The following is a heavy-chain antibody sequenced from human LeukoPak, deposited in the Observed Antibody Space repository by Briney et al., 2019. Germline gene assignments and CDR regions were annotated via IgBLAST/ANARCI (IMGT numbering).Heavy chain of an antibody. Sequence: SGSLSLTCAVYGWTFSGYYWSWIRQPPGKGLEWIGEINHSGSTNYNPYRKSRDAISVDTSKNQFSLKLSAVSAADTAVYDCARGIAVAGRTRVFLPLFDYGGQGTLVTVSS. J-gene: IGHJ4*02. V-gene: IGHV4-34*01. CDR1: GWTFSGYY. CDR2: INHSGST. D-gene: IGHD6-19*01. CDR3: ARGIAVAGRTRVFLPLFDY.